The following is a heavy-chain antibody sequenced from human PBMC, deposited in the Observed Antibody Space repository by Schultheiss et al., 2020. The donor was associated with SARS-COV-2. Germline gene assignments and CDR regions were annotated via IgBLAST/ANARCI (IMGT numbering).Heavy chain of an antibody. CDR3: ARAGGNSGYFYY. CDR2: INYSGRT. CDR1: GGSLSSTTYY. J-gene: IGHJ4*02. Sequence: SETLSLTCTVSGGSLSSTTYYWGWIRQPPGRGLEWIESINYSGRTYYNPSLKSRITISVDTSKNQFSLKMTSVTAADTAVYYCARAGGNSGYFYYWGQGTLVTVSS. D-gene: IGHD4-23*01. V-gene: IGHV4-39*01.